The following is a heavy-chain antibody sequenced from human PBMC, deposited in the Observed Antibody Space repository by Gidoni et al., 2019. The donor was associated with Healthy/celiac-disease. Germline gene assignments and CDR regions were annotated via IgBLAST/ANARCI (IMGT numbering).Heavy chain of an antibody. CDR2: TRNKANSYTT. D-gene: IGHD3-16*01. CDR3: ARDLGDSTDY. V-gene: IGHV3-72*01. J-gene: IGHJ4*02. CDR1: GFTFSDHY. Sequence: EVQLVESGGGLVQPGGSLSLSCAASGFTFSDHYMDWVRQATGKGLEWVGRTRNKANSYTTEYAASVKGRFTISRDDSKNSLYLQMNSLKTEDTAVYYCARDLGDSTDYWGQGTLVTVSS.